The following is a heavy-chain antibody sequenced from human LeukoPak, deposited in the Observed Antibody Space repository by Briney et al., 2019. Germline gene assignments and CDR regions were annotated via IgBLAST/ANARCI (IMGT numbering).Heavy chain of an antibody. CDR1: GGSISSYY. V-gene: IGHV4-59*01. Sequence: SETLSLTCTVSGGSISSYYWSWIRQPPGKGLEWIGYIYYSGSTNYNPSLKSRVTISVDTSKNQFSLKLSSVTAADTALYYCARVGSSSSRGNQGWGYYYYYMDVWGKGTTVTVSS. D-gene: IGHD6-6*01. J-gene: IGHJ6*03. CDR3: ARVGSSSSRGNQGWGYYYYYMDV. CDR2: IYYSGST.